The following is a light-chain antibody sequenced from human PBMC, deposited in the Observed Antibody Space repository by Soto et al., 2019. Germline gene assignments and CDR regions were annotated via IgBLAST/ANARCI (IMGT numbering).Light chain of an antibody. CDR2: GNN. CDR3: QSYDSSLNTFYV. J-gene: IGLJ1*01. CDR1: SSNIGAGYD. Sequence: QSVLTQPPSVSGAPGQTVTISHTGSSSNIGAGYDVHWYQQLPGTAPKCFMYGNNNRPSGVPDRFSGSKSGTSASLAITGLQAEDEADYYCQSYDSSLNTFYVFGTGTKVTVL. V-gene: IGLV1-40*01.